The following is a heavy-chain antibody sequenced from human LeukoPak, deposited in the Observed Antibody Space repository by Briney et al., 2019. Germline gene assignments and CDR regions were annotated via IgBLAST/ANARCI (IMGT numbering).Heavy chain of an antibody. CDR1: GGSFSGYY. V-gene: IGHV4-34*01. CDR3: ADSSGWFGVDAFDI. J-gene: IGHJ3*02. Sequence: SETLSLTCAVYGGSFSGYYWSWIRQPPGKGLEWIGEINHSGSTNYNPSLKSRVTISVDTSKNQFSLKLSSVTAADTAVYYCADSSGWFGVDAFDIWGQGTMVTVSS. D-gene: IGHD6-19*01. CDR2: INHSGST.